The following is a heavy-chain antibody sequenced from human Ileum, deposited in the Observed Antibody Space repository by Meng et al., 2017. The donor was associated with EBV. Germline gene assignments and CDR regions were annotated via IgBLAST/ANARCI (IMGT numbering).Heavy chain of an antibody. J-gene: IGHJ4*02. CDR1: GGSVSSAHSF. Sequence: VPLQEAGPGLVKPSEPLSPTCTVSGGSVSSAHSFWTWIRQPPGKGLEWIGYMSYSGSTNYSPPLESRVTISVDTSKNQFSLKLSSVTAADTAVYYCAGDPHSGSPHWGQGTLVTVSS. D-gene: IGHD1-26*01. V-gene: IGHV4-61*01. CDR3: AGDPHSGSPH. CDR2: MSYSGST.